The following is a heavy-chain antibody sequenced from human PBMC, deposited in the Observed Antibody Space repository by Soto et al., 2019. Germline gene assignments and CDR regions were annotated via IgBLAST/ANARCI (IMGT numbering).Heavy chain of an antibody. D-gene: IGHD4-17*01. CDR2: ISGDGDNT. CDR3: ARPPTGAQREHTVNSPPLAH. J-gene: IGHJ4*02. CDR1: GFTFSTYA. V-gene: IGHV3-23*01. Sequence: EVQLLESGGGLVQPGGSLRLSCAASGFTFSTYAMTWVRRAPGEGLEWVSAISGDGDNTYYADSVKGRFTISRDNSNNTLYLQMNGLGADDTALYSGARPPTGAQREHTVNSPPLAHWGQGPLVTVSS.